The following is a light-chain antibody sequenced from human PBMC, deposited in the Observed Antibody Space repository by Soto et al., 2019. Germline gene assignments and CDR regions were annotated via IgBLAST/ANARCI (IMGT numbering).Light chain of an antibody. CDR1: SSNSGSNY. J-gene: IGLJ1*01. CDR2: RNN. CDR3: AAWDDSLSGYV. V-gene: IGLV1-47*01. Sequence: SVLTQPPSASGTPGQRVTISCSGSSSNSGSNYVYWYQQLPGTAPKLLIYRNNQRPSGVPDRFSGSKSATSASLAISGLRSEDEADYYCAAWDDSLSGYVFGTGTKVTVL.